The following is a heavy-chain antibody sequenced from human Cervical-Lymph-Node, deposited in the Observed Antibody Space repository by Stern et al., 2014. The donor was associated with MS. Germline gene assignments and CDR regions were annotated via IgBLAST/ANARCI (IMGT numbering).Heavy chain of an antibody. CDR2: VYYNGTT. D-gene: IGHD4-23*01. J-gene: IGHJ4*02. CDR3: ARHSVGVKDFDS. CDR1: GGSIRIFS. V-gene: IGHV4-59*01. Sequence: QLQLQESGPGLVKPSETLSLTCTVSGGSIRIFSWSWIRQPPGRGLEWIGCVYYNGTTTHNPSLKSRVTMSVDTSKSQLSLRLHSVTAADTAVYYCARHSVGVKDFDSWGQGTLVTVSS.